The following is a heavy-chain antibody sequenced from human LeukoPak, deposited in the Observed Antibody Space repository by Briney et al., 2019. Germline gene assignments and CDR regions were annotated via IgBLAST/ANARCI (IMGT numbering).Heavy chain of an antibody. J-gene: IGHJ6*02. V-gene: IGHV4-59*08. CDR1: GGSISGYY. D-gene: IGHD6-13*01. CDR3: ARQGVYGMDV. Sequence: SETLSLTCTVSGGSISGYYRSWIRQPPGKGLEWIGYIYYSGSTNYNPSLKSRVTISVDTSKNQFSLKLSSVTAADTAVYYCARQGVYGMDVWGQGTTVTVSS. CDR2: IYYSGST.